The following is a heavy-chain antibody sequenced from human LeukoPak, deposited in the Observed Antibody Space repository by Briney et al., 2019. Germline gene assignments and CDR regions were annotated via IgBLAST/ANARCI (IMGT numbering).Heavy chain of an antibody. CDR1: GGTFSSYA. Sequence: ASVKVSCKASGGTFSSYAISWVRQAPGQGLEWMGGIIPIFGTANYAQKFQGRVTITTDESTGTAYMELSSLRSEDTAVYYCARAPCSSTSCYPWFDPWGQGTLVTVSS. J-gene: IGHJ5*02. V-gene: IGHV1-69*05. CDR3: ARAPCSSTSCYPWFDP. CDR2: IIPIFGTA. D-gene: IGHD2-2*01.